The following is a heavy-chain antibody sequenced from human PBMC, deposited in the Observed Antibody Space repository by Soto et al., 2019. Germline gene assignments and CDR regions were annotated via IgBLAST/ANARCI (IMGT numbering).Heavy chain of an antibody. D-gene: IGHD4-17*01. CDR2: IYYSGRT. Sequence: SETLSLTCTVSGGSISTYYWSWVRQPPGKGLEWIGYIYYSGRTNYNPSLKSRVIISVDTSKNQFSLKLSSVTAADTAVYYCARGDYGGNSDDYWGRGTLVTVSS. CDR3: ARGDYGGNSDDY. J-gene: IGHJ4*02. V-gene: IGHV4-59*12. CDR1: GGSISTYY.